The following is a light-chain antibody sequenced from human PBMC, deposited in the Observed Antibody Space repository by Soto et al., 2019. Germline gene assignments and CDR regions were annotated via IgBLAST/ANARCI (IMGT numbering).Light chain of an antibody. J-gene: IGKJ5*01. Sequence: EIVMTQSPATLSVSPWETATLSCRASQYVSNKVAWYQQKPGQAPRLLILGASTRATGVPARFSGSGSGTEFTLSISSLQSEDFAVYYCKQYKEWPPFTFGQGTRLEIK. V-gene: IGKV3-15*01. CDR1: QYVSNK. CDR2: GAS. CDR3: KQYKEWPPFT.